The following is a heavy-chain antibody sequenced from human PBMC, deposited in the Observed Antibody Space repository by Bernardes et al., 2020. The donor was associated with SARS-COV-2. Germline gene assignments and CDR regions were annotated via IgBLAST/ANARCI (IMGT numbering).Heavy chain of an antibody. D-gene: IGHD1-26*01. J-gene: IGHJ4*02. CDR1: GFTFSSYA. Sequence: GSLRLSCAASGFTFSSYAMHWVRQAPGKGLEWVAVISYDGSNKYYADSVKGRFTISRDNSKNTLYLQMNSLRAEDTAVYYCARGHSGSYRALDYWGQGTLVTVSS. CDR2: ISYDGSNK. CDR3: ARGHSGSYRALDY. V-gene: IGHV3-30-3*01.